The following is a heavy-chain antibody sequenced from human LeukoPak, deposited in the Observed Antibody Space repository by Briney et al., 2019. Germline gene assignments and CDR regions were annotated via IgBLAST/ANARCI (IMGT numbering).Heavy chain of an antibody. V-gene: IGHV3-11*05. CDR1: GFTFSNYY. CDR3: AKAGSGHYYDY. Sequence: GGSLRLSCAASGFTFSNYYMSWIRQAPGKGLEWVSYISSSSSYTNYADSVKGRFTISRDNSKNTLYLQMNSLRADDTAVYYCAKAGSGHYYDYWGQGTLVTVSS. D-gene: IGHD3-22*01. J-gene: IGHJ4*02. CDR2: ISSSSSYT.